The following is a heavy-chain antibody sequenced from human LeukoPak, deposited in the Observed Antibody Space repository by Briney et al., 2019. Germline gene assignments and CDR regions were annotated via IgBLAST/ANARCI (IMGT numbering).Heavy chain of an antibody. J-gene: IGHJ4*02. CDR2: TYYSGNT. V-gene: IGHV4-59*01. CDR1: GGSISSYY. Sequence: NPSETLSLTCTVSGGSISSYYWSWIRQPPEKGLEWIGYTYYSGNTNYNPSLKSRVSISVDTSKNQFSLKLSSVTAADTAIYYCASTQLWSPLFDYWGQGTLVTVSS. CDR3: ASTQLWSPLFDY. D-gene: IGHD5-18*01.